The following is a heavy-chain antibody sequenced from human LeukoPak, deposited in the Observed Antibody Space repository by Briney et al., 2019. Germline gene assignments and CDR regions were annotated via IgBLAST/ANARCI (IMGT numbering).Heavy chain of an antibody. Sequence: GSLRLSCAASGFTFSSYAMHWVRQAPGKGLEWVAVIVYDGSNKKYADSVKGRFTISRDNSKNTLYLQMNSLRAEDTAVYYCAKGTRDYGGLPRWYFDLWGRGTLVTVSS. CDR1: GFTFSSYA. CDR2: IVYDGSNK. V-gene: IGHV3-30-3*01. CDR3: AKGTRDYGGLPRWYFDL. J-gene: IGHJ2*01. D-gene: IGHD4-23*01.